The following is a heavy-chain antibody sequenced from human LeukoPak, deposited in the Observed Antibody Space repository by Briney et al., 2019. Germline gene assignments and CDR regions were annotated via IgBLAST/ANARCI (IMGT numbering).Heavy chain of an antibody. J-gene: IGHJ4*02. CDR1: GFTFSSYS. CDR3: ARSFGWWCLDS. Sequence: PGGSLRLSCAASGFTFSSYSMGWVRQAPGKGPEWVADIDNAGGTLYADSVKGRFTISRDNSNNTLFLQMNNLRAADTAIYYRARSFGWWCLDSWGQGTLVTVSS. CDR2: IDNAGGT. D-gene: IGHD2-8*02. V-gene: IGHV3-23*01.